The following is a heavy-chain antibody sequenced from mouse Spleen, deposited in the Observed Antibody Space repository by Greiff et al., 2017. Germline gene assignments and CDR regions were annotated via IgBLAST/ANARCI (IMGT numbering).Heavy chain of an antibody. CDR2: INPNYGTT. V-gene: IGHV1-39*01. CDR3: AREGYYDYDRAMDY. J-gene: IGHJ4*01. CDR1: GYSFTDYN. D-gene: IGHD2-4*01. Sequence: EVQLQESGPELVKPGASVKISCKASGYSFTDYNMNWVKQSNGKSLEWIGVINPNYGTTSYNQKFKGKATLTVDQSSSTAYMQLNSLTSEDSAVYYCAREGYYDYDRAMDYWGQGTSVTVSS.